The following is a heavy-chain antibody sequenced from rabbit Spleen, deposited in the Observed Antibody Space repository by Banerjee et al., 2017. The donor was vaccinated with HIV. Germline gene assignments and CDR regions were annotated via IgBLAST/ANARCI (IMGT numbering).Heavy chain of an antibody. CDR3: VREVAARFNL. Sequence: QEQLVESGGGLVQPGGSLKLSCKASGFDFSSYGVSWVRQAPGKGLEWIGYIDPIFHITTYASWVNGRFSISRENTQNTVYLQLNSLTAADTATYFCVREVAARFNLWGPGTLVTVS. D-gene: IGHD4-1*01. V-gene: IGHV1S47*01. J-gene: IGHJ4*01. CDR2: IDPIFHIT. CDR1: GFDFSSYG.